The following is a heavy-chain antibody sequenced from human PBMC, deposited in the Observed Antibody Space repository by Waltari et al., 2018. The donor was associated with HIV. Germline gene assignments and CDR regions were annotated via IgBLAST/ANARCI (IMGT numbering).Heavy chain of an antibody. V-gene: IGHV4-39*01. CDR1: GDSISTSSSY. D-gene: IGHD3-10*01. CDR3: ARSIYGSVTYYIGTPFNY. Sequence: QLQLQESGPGLGKPSGTLSLTCTVSGDSISTSSSYWGWLRQPPGKGLEWIGSIFYSGITYYNPYIKSGVTMSVDTAENPFSLKLSSVTAADTAVYYRARSIYGSVTYYIGTPFNYWGQGTPVTVSS. J-gene: IGHJ4*02. CDR2: IFYSGIT.